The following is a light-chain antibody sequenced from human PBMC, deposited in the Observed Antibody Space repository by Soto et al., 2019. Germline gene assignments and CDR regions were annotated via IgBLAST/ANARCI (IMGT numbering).Light chain of an antibody. CDR3: QSYDSSLSGYV. CDR2: EVN. V-gene: IGLV2-14*02. J-gene: IGLJ1*01. CDR1: SSDFGNYNL. Sequence: QSALTQPASVSGSPGQSITISCTGTSSDFGNYNLVSWYQQHPGKVPKLILFEVNKRPSGVSGRFSGSKSGTSASLAIAGLQAEDEGDYYCQSYDSSLSGYVFGTGTKVTVL.